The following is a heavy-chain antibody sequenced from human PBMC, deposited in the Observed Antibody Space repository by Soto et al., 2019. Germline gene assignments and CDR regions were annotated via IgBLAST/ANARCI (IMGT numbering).Heavy chain of an antibody. CDR3: ASDLVGASDSYGLDV. V-gene: IGHV3-33*01. CDR1: GFTFSNYG. D-gene: IGHD1-26*01. J-gene: IGHJ6*02. Sequence: PGGSLRLSCAASGFTFSNYGMHWVRRAPGKGLEWVAIIWHDGNNKYYADSVRGRFIISRDNSKNRLYLQMNSLRAEDTAVYYCASDLVGASDSYGLDVWGQGTPVTSP. CDR2: IWHDGNNK.